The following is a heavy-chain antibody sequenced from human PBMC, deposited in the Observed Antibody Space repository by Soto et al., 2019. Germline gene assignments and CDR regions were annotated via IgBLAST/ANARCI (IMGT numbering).Heavy chain of an antibody. Sequence: GGSLRLSCAASGFTFSGSAMHWVRQASGKGLEWVGRIRSKANSYATAYAASVKGRFTISRDDSKNTAYLQMNSLKTEDTAVYYCTRHGGYCSSTSCPYYYGMDVWGQGTTVTVSS. D-gene: IGHD2-2*03. CDR1: GFTFSGSA. CDR2: IRSKANSYAT. J-gene: IGHJ6*02. V-gene: IGHV3-73*01. CDR3: TRHGGYCSSTSCPYYYGMDV.